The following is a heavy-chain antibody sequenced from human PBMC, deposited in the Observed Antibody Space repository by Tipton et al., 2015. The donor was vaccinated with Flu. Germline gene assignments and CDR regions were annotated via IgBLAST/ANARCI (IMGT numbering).Heavy chain of an antibody. CDR1: GGSISSGDYY. Sequence: TLSLTCTVSGGSISSGDYYWSWIRQPPGKGLEWIGYIYYSGSTNYNPSLKSRVTISVDTSKNQFSLKLSSVTAADTAAYYCARVNYYGSGSYGFDYWGQGTLVTVSS. V-gene: IGHV4-30-4*01. D-gene: IGHD3-10*01. J-gene: IGHJ4*02. CDR2: IYYSGST. CDR3: ARVNYYGSGSYGFDY.